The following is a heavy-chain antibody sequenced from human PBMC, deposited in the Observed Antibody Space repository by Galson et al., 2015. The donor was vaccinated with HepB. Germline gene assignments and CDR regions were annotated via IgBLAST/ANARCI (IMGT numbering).Heavy chain of an antibody. CDR3: ARDPDIVRGLSFDY. J-gene: IGHJ4*02. D-gene: IGHD3-10*01. Sequence: SLRLSCAASGFTFSSDWMNWVRQAPGKGLEWVANIDQNGRQKNYVDSVEGRFTISRDNAKNSLYLEMNGLRADDTAVYYCARDPDIVRGLSFDYGGQGALVTVSS. V-gene: IGHV3-7*03. CDR2: IDQNGRQK. CDR1: GFTFSSDW.